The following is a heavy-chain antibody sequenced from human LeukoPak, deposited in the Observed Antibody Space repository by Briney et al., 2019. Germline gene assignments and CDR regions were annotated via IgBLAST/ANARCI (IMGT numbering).Heavy chain of an antibody. CDR2: ISYDGSNK. D-gene: IGHD3-9*01. Sequence: EPGRSLRLSCAASGFTFSSYAMHWVRQAPGKGLEWVAVISYDGSNKYYADSVKGRFTISRDNAKNSLYLQMNSLRAEDTAVYYCARQDYDILTGYYRYFDYWGQGTLVTVSS. V-gene: IGHV3-30-3*01. CDR3: ARQDYDILTGYYRYFDY. J-gene: IGHJ4*02. CDR1: GFTFSSYA.